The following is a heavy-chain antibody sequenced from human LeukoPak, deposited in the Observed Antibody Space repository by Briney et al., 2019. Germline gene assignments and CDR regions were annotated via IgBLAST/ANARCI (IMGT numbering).Heavy chain of an antibody. J-gene: IGHJ4*02. Sequence: ASVKVSCKASGGTFSSYAISWVRQAPGQGLEWMGWIIPIFGTANYAQKFQGRVTITADKSTSTAYMELSSLRSEDTAVYYCAIPNYDILTGFTLDYWGQGTLVTVSS. CDR2: IIPIFGTA. CDR1: GGTFSSYA. V-gene: IGHV1-69*06. CDR3: AIPNYDILTGFTLDY. D-gene: IGHD3-9*01.